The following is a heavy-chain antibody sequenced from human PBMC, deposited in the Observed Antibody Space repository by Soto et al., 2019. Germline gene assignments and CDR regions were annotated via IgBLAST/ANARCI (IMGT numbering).Heavy chain of an antibody. J-gene: IGHJ4*02. Sequence: QVQLVQSGAEVRKPGASVKVSCKASGYTFTNFHFNWVRQATGQGLEWIGWMNPYSGDTGYAQNFQGRVTMTRDTPINTAQMEMTSPNSDETAVHYCAEGFPGPVDHWGQGTPVTVSS. CDR2: MNPYSGDT. CDR3: AEGFPGPVDH. CDR1: GYTFTNFH. D-gene: IGHD3-10*01. V-gene: IGHV1-8*02.